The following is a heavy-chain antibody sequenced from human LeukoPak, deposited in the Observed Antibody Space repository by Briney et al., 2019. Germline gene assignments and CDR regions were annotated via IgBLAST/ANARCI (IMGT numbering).Heavy chain of an antibody. Sequence: PGGSLRLSCAASGFTFSDHYMDCVRQAPGKGLEWVGRTRNKANSYTTEYAASVKGRFTISRDDSKNSLYLQMNSLKTEDTAVYYCARGGGYSGYDVYYFDYWGQGTLVTVSS. CDR3: ARGGGYSGYDVYYFDY. CDR2: TRNKANSYTT. D-gene: IGHD5-12*01. CDR1: GFTFSDHY. J-gene: IGHJ4*02. V-gene: IGHV3-72*01.